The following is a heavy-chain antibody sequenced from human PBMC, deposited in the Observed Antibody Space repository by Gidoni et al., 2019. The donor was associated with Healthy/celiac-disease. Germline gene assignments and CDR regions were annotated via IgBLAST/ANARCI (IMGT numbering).Heavy chain of an antibody. CDR2: ISSSGSTI. Sequence: EVQLVESGGGLVQPGGSLRLSCPASAFTFSSYEMNWVRQAPGKGLEWVSYISSSGSTIYYADSVKGRFTISRDNAKNSLYLQMNSLRAEDTAVYYCARARAPRYFDYWGQGTLVTVSS. CDR1: AFTFSSYE. J-gene: IGHJ4*02. V-gene: IGHV3-48*03. CDR3: ARARAPRYFDY.